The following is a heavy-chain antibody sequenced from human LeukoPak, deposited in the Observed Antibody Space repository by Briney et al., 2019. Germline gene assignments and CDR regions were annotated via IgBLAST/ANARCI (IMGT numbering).Heavy chain of an antibody. Sequence: GGALRLSCAAAGFTLSSYGMHRGRQAPGKGVEWVAVIWYDGSNKYYADSVKGRFTISRDNSKNTLYLQMNSLRAEDTAVYYCARDNWNYHIDYWGQGTLVTVSS. D-gene: IGHD1-7*01. CDR2: IWYDGSNK. CDR1: GFTLSSYG. V-gene: IGHV3-33*01. CDR3: ARDNWNYHIDY. J-gene: IGHJ4*02.